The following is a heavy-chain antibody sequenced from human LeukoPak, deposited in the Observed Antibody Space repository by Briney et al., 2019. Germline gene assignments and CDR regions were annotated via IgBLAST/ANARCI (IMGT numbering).Heavy chain of an antibody. CDR3: AKALSLWFGELVFDP. V-gene: IGHV3-30*02. CDR1: GFTFSSYA. D-gene: IGHD3-10*01. J-gene: IGHJ5*02. Sequence: GGSLRLSCAASGFTFSSYAISWVRQAPGKGLEWVAFIRYDGSNKYYADSVKGRFTISRDNSKNTLYLQMNSLRAEDTAVYYCAKALSLWFGELVFDPWGQGTMVTVSS. CDR2: IRYDGSNK.